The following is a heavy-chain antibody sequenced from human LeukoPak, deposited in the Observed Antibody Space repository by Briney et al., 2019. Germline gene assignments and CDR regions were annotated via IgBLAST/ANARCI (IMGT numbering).Heavy chain of an antibody. D-gene: IGHD3-10*01. Sequence: PGGPLRLSCAASGFTFDDYAMHWVRQAPGKGLEWVSGISWNSGSIGYADSVKGRFTISRDNAKNSLYLQMNSLRAEDTALYYCAKGSSGGWFGELFPDYWGQGTLVTVSS. CDR1: GFTFDDYA. V-gene: IGHV3-9*01. J-gene: IGHJ4*02. CDR3: AKGSSGGWFGELFPDY. CDR2: ISWNSGSI.